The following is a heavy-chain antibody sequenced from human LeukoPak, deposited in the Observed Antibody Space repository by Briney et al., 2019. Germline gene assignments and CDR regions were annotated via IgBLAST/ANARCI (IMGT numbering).Heavy chain of an antibody. D-gene: IGHD4-17*01. CDR3: ARAVNYAFDI. Sequence: GGSLRLSCAASGFTFSSFWMSWVRQAQGKGLEWVANIKQDGSDKYYVDSVKGRFTISRDNAKNSLFLQMNSLRAGDTAVYYCARAVNYAFDIWGQGTMVTVSS. CDR2: IKQDGSDK. V-gene: IGHV3-7*01. CDR1: GFTFSSFW. J-gene: IGHJ3*02.